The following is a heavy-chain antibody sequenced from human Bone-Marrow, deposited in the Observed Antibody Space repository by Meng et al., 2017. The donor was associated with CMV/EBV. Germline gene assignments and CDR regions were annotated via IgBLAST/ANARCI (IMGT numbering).Heavy chain of an antibody. D-gene: IGHD2-15*01. Sequence: GGSLRLSCAASGFTFSSYWMHWVRQAPGKGLVWVSRINSDGSSTSYADSVKGRFTISRDNAKNTLYLQMNSLRAEDTAVYYCARPYCSSSSCYMSGHGMDVWGQGTTVPVSS. J-gene: IGHJ6*02. CDR3: ARPYCSSSSCYMSGHGMDV. V-gene: IGHV3-74*01. CDR1: GFTFSSYW. CDR2: INSDGSST.